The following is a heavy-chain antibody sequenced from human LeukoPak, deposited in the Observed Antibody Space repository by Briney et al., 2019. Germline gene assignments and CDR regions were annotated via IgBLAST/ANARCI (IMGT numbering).Heavy chain of an antibody. D-gene: IGHD3-10*01. CDR1: GYTFTSYA. CDR3: ARAYYGSQSYYVDY. Sequence: VASVKVSCKASGYTFTSYAMHWVRQAPGQRLEWMGWINAGNGNTKYSQEFQGRVTITRDTSASTAYMELSSLRSEDMAVYYCARAYYGSQSYYVDYWGQGTLVTVSS. CDR2: INAGNGNT. J-gene: IGHJ4*02. V-gene: IGHV1-3*03.